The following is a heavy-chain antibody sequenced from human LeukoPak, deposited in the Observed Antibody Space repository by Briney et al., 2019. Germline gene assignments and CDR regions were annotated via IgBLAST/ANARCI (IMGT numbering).Heavy chain of an antibody. CDR2: INHRGDT. J-gene: IGHJ4*03. CDR3: ARGPTISETGYFDY. V-gene: IGHV4-34*01. D-gene: IGHD1-1*01. CDR1: GGSFSRYY. Sequence: SETPSPTCAVYGGSFSRYYWSWIRQSPGKGLEWIAEINHRGDTNYNPSVKSRVTISVDTSKNQFSLKVTSLTAADTAVYFCARGPTISETGYFDYWGQGTLVTVSS.